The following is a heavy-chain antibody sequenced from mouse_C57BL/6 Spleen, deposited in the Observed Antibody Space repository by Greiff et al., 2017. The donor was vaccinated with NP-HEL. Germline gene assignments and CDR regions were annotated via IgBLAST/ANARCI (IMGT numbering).Heavy chain of an antibody. D-gene: IGHD1-1*01. Sequence: VQLQQPGAELVKPGASVKLSCKASGYTFTSYWMSWVKQRPGRGLEWIGRIDPNSGGTKYNEKFKSKATLTVDKPSSTAYMQLSSLTSEDTAVYYCATGSSSFYYFDYWGQGTTLTVSS. CDR1: GYTFTSYW. CDR2: IDPNSGGT. CDR3: ATGSSSFYYFDY. J-gene: IGHJ2*01. V-gene: IGHV1-62-3*01.